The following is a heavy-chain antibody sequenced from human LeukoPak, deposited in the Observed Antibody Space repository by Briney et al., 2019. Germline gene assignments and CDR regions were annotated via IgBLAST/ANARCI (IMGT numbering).Heavy chain of an antibody. CDR1: GFTFDDYG. CDR3: ARKGVMHYYDSSGYSYYFDY. D-gene: IGHD3-22*01. CDR2: INWNGGST. J-gene: IGHJ4*02. V-gene: IGHV3-20*04. Sequence: GGSLRLSCAASGFTFDDYGMSWVRQAPGKGQEWVSGINWNGGSTGYADSVKGRFTISRDNAKNSLYLQMNSLRAEDTALYYCARKGVMHYYDSSGYSYYFDYWGQGTLVTVSS.